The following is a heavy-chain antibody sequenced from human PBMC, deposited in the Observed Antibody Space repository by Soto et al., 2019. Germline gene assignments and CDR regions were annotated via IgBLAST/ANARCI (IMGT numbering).Heavy chain of an antibody. Sequence: TLSLTCAVYGGSFSGYYWTWIRQSPEKGLEWIGEVNHSGTTYYNPSLKTRVTISVHTPKNQFSLKMSSVTAADTAVYYCARGIGYCSSINCYSSRRLRFDSWGQGTLVTVSS. CDR3: ARGIGYCSSINCYSSRRLRFDS. J-gene: IGHJ4*02. CDR1: GGSFSGYY. CDR2: VNHSGTT. V-gene: IGHV4-34*01. D-gene: IGHD2-2*01.